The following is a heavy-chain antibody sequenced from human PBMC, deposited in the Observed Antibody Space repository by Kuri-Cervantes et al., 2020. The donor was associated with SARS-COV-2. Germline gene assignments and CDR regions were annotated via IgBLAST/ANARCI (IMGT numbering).Heavy chain of an antibody. D-gene: IGHD4-17*01. Sequence: GSLRLSCTVSGDSISSYYWGWIRQPPGRGLEWIGYIFYSGSTNYNPSLKSRVTISVDTSKNQFSLKLSSVTAADTAMYYCARHDYGDPLTYYYGMDVWGQGTTVTVSS. CDR2: IFYSGST. CDR3: ARHDYGDPLTYYYGMDV. CDR1: GDSISSYY. V-gene: IGHV4-59*01. J-gene: IGHJ6*02.